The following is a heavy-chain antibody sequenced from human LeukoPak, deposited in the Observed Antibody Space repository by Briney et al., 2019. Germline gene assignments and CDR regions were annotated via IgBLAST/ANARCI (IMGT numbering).Heavy chain of an antibody. CDR3: ARGGPSPASSGWYFYYYYYMDV. CDR2: MNPNSGNT. D-gene: IGHD6-19*01. V-gene: IGHV1-8*03. J-gene: IGHJ6*03. Sequence: ASVKVSFKASGYTFTSYDINWVRQATGQGLEWMGWMNPNSGNTGYAQKFQGRVTITRNTSISTAYMELSSLRSEDTAVYYCARGGPSPASSGWYFYYYYYMDVWGKGTTVTVSS. CDR1: GYTFTSYD.